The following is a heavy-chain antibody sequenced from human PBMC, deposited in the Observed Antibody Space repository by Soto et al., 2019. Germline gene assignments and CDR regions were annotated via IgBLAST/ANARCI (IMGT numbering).Heavy chain of an antibody. CDR1: LFTFRSFT. J-gene: IGHJ5*02. CDR2: ISSNSAYI. V-gene: IGHV3-21*01. CDR3: TRDASRDSSARGWFDP. Sequence: GAMRLCCAASLFTFRSFTMNWVRQAPGKGLEWVSTISSNSAYIYYTDALRGRFTISRDNAKNSLHLQMNSLRAEDTAVYYCTRDASRDSSARGWFDPWGPGTLVTVSS. D-gene: IGHD6-13*01.